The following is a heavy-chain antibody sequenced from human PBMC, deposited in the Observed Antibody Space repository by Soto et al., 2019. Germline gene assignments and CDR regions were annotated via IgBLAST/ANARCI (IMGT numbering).Heavy chain of an antibody. V-gene: IGHV1-18*01. CDR1: GYTFTSYG. D-gene: IGHD3-3*01. Sequence: GASVKVSYKASGYTFTSYGISWVRQAPGQGLEWMGWISAYNGNTNYAQKLQGRVTMTTDTSTSTAYMELRSLRSDDTAVYYCARDPRRFLGVGSYFDYWGQGTQVTVSS. CDR3: ARDPRRFLGVGSYFDY. J-gene: IGHJ4*02. CDR2: ISAYNGNT.